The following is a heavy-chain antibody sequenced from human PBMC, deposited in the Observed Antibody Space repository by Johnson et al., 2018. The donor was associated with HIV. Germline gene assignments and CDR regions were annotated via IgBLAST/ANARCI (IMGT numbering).Heavy chain of an antibody. D-gene: IGHD6-6*01. J-gene: IGHJ3*02. CDR1: GFTFSSYD. CDR2: IGTADDT. Sequence: VQLVESGGGLVQPGGSLRLSCAASGFTFSSYDMHWVRQATGKGLEWVSAIGTADDTYYPGSVKGRFTISRDNAKNSLYLQMNSLRAEDTAVYYCAREFRYSSSPAHYAFDIWGQGTMVTVSS. V-gene: IGHV3-13*01. CDR3: AREFRYSSSPAHYAFDI.